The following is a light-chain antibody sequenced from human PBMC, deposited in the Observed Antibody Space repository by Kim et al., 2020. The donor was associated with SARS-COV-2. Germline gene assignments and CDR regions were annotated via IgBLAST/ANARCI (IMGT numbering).Light chain of an antibody. J-gene: IGLJ1*01. Sequence: QSALTQPASVSGSPGQSITISCTGTSSDVGHYDYVSWYQQHPGKAPKLIISDVSNRPSGVSSLFSGSKSGNTASLTISGLQDEDEADYYCCSHARGSAYVFGTGTKVTVL. CDR2: DVS. CDR1: SSDVGHYDY. CDR3: CSHARGSAYV. V-gene: IGLV2-14*03.